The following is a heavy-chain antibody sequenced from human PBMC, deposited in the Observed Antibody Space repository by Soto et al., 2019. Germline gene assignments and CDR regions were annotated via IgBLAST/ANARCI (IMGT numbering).Heavy chain of an antibody. V-gene: IGHV3-74*01. J-gene: IGHJ4*02. CDR1: GVTFCSYW. CDR3: ARIVGYCSGGSCYSSHGPFDY. Sequence: GGSLRLSCAASGVTFCSYWMHWVRQAPGKGLVWVSRINSDGSSTSYADSVKGRFTISRDNAKNTLYLQMNSLRAEDTAVYYCARIVGYCSGGSCYSSHGPFDYWGQGALVTVSS. CDR2: INSDGSST. D-gene: IGHD2-15*01.